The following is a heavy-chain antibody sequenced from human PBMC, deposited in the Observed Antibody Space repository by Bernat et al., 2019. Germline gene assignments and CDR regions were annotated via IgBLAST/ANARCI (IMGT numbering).Heavy chain of an antibody. D-gene: IGHD6-13*01. CDR3: ARLPGIAAAGNYYYYGMDV. Sequence: VQLVESGGGVVQPGRSLRLSCAASGFTFTSYGMHWVRQAPGKGLEWVANIKQDGSEKYYVDSVKGRFTISRDNAKNSLYLQMNSLRAEDTAVYYCARLPGIAAAGNYYYYGMDVWGQGTTVTVSS. J-gene: IGHJ6*02. CDR2: IKQDGSEK. CDR1: GFTFTSYG. V-gene: IGHV3-7*04.